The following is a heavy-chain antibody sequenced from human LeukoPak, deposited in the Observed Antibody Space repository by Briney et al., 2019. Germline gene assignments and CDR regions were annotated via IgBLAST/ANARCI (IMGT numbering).Heavy chain of an antibody. CDR2: IYTSGST. V-gene: IGHV4-61*02. CDR3: ARDLGGHLGDAFDI. D-gene: IGHD3-16*01. Sequence: SETLSLTCTVSGGSISSGSYYWSWIRQPAGKGLEWIGRIYTSGSTNYNPSLKSRVTISVDTSKSQFSLKLSSVTAADTAVYYCARDLGGHLGDAFDIWGQGTMVTVSS. J-gene: IGHJ3*02. CDR1: GGSISSGSYY.